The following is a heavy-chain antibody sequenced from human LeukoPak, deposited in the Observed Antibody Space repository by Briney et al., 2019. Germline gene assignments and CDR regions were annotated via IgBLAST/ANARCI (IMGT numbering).Heavy chain of an antibody. Sequence: GGSLRLSCAASGFTFSSYGMHWVRQAPGKGLEWVAVIWYDGSNKYYADSVKGRFTISRDNSKNTLYLQMNSLRAEDTAVYYCAREEFTMVRGVRVKWFDPWGQGTLVTVSS. CDR2: IWYDGSNK. CDR3: AREEFTMVRGVRVKWFDP. D-gene: IGHD3-10*01. CDR1: GFTFSSYG. V-gene: IGHV3-33*01. J-gene: IGHJ5*02.